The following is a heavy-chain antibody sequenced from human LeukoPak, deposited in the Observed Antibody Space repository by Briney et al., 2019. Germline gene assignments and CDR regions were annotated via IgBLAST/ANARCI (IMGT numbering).Heavy chain of an antibody. CDR2: ISGSGGST. V-gene: IGHV3-23*01. D-gene: IGHD2-21*02. CDR1: GFTFSSYA. CDR3: AKTVPRYCGGDCYPSVNWFDP. J-gene: IGHJ5*02. Sequence: GGSLRLSCAASGFTFSSYAVSWVRQAPGKGLEWVSAISGSGGSTYYADSVKGRFTISRDNSKNTLYLQMNSLRAEDTAVYYCAKTVPRYCGGDCYPSVNWFDPWGQGTLVTVSS.